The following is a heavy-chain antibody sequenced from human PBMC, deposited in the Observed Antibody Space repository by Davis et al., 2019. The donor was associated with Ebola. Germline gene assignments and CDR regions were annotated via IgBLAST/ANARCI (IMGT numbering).Heavy chain of an antibody. Sequence: GSLRLSCTVSGDSITDYQWSWIRQPPGKGLEWIGQIQYSRYTKYNPSLKSRVAMSTDTSKNQFSLKLTSVTAADTAIYYCAGGYNFDHWGLGTLVTVSS. J-gene: IGHJ4*01. CDR2: IQYSRYT. D-gene: IGHD6-25*01. CDR1: GDSITDYQ. V-gene: IGHV4-59*13. CDR3: AGGYNFDH.